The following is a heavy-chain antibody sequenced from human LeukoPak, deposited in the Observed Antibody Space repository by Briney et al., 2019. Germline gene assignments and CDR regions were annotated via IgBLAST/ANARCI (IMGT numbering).Heavy chain of an antibody. V-gene: IGHV1-2*02. Sequence: ASVKVSCKASGYTFTGYYMHWVRQAPGQGLEWMGWINPNSGGTNYAQKFQGRVTMTRDTSISTAYMELSRLRSDDTAVYYCARSPGAMVRGVISYWGQGTLVTVSS. CDR3: ARSPGAMVRGVISY. J-gene: IGHJ4*02. D-gene: IGHD3-10*01. CDR2: INPNSGGT. CDR1: GYTFTGYY.